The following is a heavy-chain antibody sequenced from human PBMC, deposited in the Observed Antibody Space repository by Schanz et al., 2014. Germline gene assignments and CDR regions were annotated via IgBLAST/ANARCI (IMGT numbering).Heavy chain of an antibody. V-gene: IGHV3-64*04. CDR2: ISNNGDST. Sequence: VQLAESGGDLVQPGGSLRLSCSASGFTFSTFAMHWVRQAPGKGLEYISAISNNGDSTYYADSVKGRFTISGDSSKYTVYLQMNSLRADDTAVYYCAKGPYYYYYMDVWGNGTTVTVSS. J-gene: IGHJ6*03. CDR3: AKGPYYYYYMDV. CDR1: GFTFSTFA.